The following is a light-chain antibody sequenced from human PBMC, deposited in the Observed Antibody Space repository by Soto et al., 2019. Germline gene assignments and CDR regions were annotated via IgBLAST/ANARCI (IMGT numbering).Light chain of an antibody. Sequence: IQMTQSPSTLSASVGDGVAMTCRASQSISSWLAWYQQKPGKAPKVLIFDASSLESGVPSRFSGSGSATEFTLTISSLQPDDFATYYCQQYSTYPWTFGQGTKVDI. CDR2: DAS. CDR3: QQYSTYPWT. V-gene: IGKV1-5*01. CDR1: QSISSW. J-gene: IGKJ1*01.